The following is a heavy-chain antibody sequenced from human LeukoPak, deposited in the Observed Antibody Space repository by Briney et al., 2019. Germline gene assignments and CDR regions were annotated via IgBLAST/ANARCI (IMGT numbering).Heavy chain of an antibody. CDR2: IIPIFGTA. CDR1: GGTFSSYA. D-gene: IGHD2-15*01. J-gene: IGHJ3*02. Sequence: ASVNVSCKASGGTFSSYAISWVRQAPGQGLEWMGGIIPIFGTANYAQKFQGRVTITADESTSTAYMELSSLRSEGTAVYYCARYCSGGSCLDAFDIWGQGTMVTVSS. CDR3: ARYCSGGSCLDAFDI. V-gene: IGHV1-69*01.